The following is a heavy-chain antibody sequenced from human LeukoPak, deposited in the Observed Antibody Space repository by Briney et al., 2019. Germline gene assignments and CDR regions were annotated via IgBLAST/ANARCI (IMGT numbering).Heavy chain of an antibody. J-gene: IGHJ4*02. CDR1: GDSISGYY. CDR2: VYYRGST. Sequence: PSETLSLTCAVSGDSISGYYWSWIRQPSGKGLEWIGYVYYRGSTNYNPSLKSRVTISIDTSKTQFSLILTSVTAADTAVYYCARYSGSRGFDYWGQGTLVTVSS. V-gene: IGHV4-59*01. CDR3: ARYSGSRGFDY. D-gene: IGHD1-26*01.